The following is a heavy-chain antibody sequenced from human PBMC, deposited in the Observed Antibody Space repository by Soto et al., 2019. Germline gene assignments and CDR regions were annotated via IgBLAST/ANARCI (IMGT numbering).Heavy chain of an antibody. Sequence: QVQLLESGGGVVQPGRSLRLSCAASGFTFSSYGMHWVRQAPGKGLEWVAVISYDGSNKYYADSVKGRFTISRDNSKNTLYLQMNSLRAEDTAVYYCAKDLYGLDVWGQGTTVTVSS. D-gene: IGHD2-2*02. V-gene: IGHV3-30*18. CDR1: GFTFSSYG. CDR3: AKDLYGLDV. CDR2: ISYDGSNK. J-gene: IGHJ6*02.